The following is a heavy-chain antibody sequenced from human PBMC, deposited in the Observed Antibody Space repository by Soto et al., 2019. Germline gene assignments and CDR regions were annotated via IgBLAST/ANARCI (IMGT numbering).Heavy chain of an antibody. V-gene: IGHV3-23*01. J-gene: IGHJ4*02. CDR1: GFTFGSYA. CDR3: ARQQGGSLSSLYFDY. D-gene: IGHD2-15*01. Sequence: EVQMLEYGGGLAQPGGSLGLSCAAAGFTFGSYAMSWVRQAPGKGLEWVSGISGSGGSTFYADSVKGRFTISRDNSNNMVYLQMDNVRADDTAVYYCARQQGGSLSSLYFDYWGQGTLVTVSS. CDR2: ISGSGGST.